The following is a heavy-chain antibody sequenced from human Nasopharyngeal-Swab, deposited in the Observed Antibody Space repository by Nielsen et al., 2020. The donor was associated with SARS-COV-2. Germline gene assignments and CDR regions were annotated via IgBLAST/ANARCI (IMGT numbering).Heavy chain of an antibody. CDR3: ATARAYNYGPSFDY. Sequence: GESLKISCVVSQFAFGNYWMSWVRQAPGKGPEWVANIKQDGSEKYYVDSVKGRFTISRDNAKNSLYLQMNSLRAEDTAVYYCATARAYNYGPSFDYWGQGTLVTVSS. CDR1: QFAFGNYW. D-gene: IGHD5-18*01. V-gene: IGHV3-7*03. CDR2: IKQDGSEK. J-gene: IGHJ4*02.